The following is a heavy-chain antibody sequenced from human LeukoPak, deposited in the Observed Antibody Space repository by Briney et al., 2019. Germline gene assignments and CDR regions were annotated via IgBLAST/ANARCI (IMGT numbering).Heavy chain of an antibody. J-gene: IGHJ5*02. CDR3: ARQVAQSWFDP. CDR1: GYSFTTYW. D-gene: IGHD5-12*01. Sequence: GESLKISCKGSGYSFTTYWVAWVRQMPGKGLEWMGIIYPGDSDTRYSPSFQGQVTISADKSISTAYLRWSSLKASDTAMYYCARQVAQSWFDPWGQGTLVTVSS. V-gene: IGHV5-51*01. CDR2: IYPGDSDT.